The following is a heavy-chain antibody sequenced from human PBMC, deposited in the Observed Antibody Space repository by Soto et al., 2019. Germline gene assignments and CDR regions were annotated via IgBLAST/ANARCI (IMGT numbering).Heavy chain of an antibody. Sequence: QVQLVQSGAEVRKPGASVKVSCKASGYIFTHYEITWVRQVTGQGLEWVGWMNPSTGKTGYVQKFQGRAAMTADNSMNTAYLELSSLGSEDTAVYYCARGSIGIFGVLVKNPLGSLDPWGQGTLVNVSS. V-gene: IGHV1-8*01. D-gene: IGHD3-3*02. J-gene: IGHJ5*02. CDR3: ARGSIGIFGVLVKNPLGSLDP. CDR2: MNPSTGKT. CDR1: GYIFTHYE.